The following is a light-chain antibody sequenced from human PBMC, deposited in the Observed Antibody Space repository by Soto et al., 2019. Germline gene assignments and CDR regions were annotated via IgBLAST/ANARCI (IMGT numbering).Light chain of an antibody. Sequence: DIQLTQSPSFLSASVGDRVTITCRASQGISSYLAWYQQKPGKAPKLLIYAASTFQRGVPSRFSGSVSGTEFTLTMSSLQPEDFATYYCERGGTFGPGTKVDI. CDR3: ERGGT. CDR2: AAS. V-gene: IGKV1-9*01. CDR1: QGISSY. J-gene: IGKJ3*01.